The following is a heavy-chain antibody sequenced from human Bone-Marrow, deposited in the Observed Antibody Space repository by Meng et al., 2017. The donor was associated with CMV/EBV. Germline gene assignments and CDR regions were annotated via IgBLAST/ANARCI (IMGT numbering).Heavy chain of an antibody. CDR2: INPNSGGT. CDR3: AREVVVVPADISGFDP. CDR1: GYTFTGHY. D-gene: IGHD2-2*01. Sequence: ASVKVSCKASGYTFTGHYMHWVRQAPGQGLEWMGWINPNSGGTNYAQKFQGRVTMTRDTSISTAYMELSRLRSDDTAVYYCAREVVVVPADISGFDPWGQGTLVTVSS. V-gene: IGHV1-2*02. J-gene: IGHJ5*02.